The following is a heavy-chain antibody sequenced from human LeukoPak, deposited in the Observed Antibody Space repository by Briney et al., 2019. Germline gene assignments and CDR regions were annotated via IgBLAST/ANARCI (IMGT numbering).Heavy chain of an antibody. V-gene: IGHV3-9*01. Sequence: GGSPRLSCAASGFTFDDYAMHWARQVPGRGLEWVSGISWNSDKIGYADSVKGRFTISRDNAKNALYLQMNSLRVEDTALYYCAKGGIYRGYYFYYMDVWGKGTTVTISS. D-gene: IGHD1-26*01. CDR1: GFTFDDYA. CDR3: AKGGIYRGYYFYYMDV. CDR2: ISWNSDKI. J-gene: IGHJ6*03.